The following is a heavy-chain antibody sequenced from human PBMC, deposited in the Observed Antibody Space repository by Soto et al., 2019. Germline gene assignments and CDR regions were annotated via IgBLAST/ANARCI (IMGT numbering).Heavy chain of an antibody. CDR3: ASRDPYGDYAHAFDV. J-gene: IGHJ3*01. CDR1: GGSISSSRW. CDR2: IYQSGYA. Sequence: LATLSLTCAVSGGSISSSRWWNWVRQPPGKGLEWIGDIYQSGYANYVPSLKSRLTISVDRSKSQISLTLRSVTAADTAIYYCASRDPYGDYAHAFDVWGRGTMVTVSS. D-gene: IGHD4-17*01. V-gene: IGHV4-4*02.